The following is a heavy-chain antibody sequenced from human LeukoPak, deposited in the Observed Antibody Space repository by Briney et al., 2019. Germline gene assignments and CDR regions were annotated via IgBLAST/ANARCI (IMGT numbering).Heavy chain of an antibody. Sequence: GASVKVSCKASGGTFSSYAISWVRQAPGQGLEWTGGIIPIFGTANYAQKFQGRVTITTDESTSTAYMELSSLRSEDTAVYYCAMPSIAAAGYFDYWGQGTLVTVSS. CDR3: AMPSIAAAGYFDY. CDR2: IIPIFGTA. CDR1: GGTFSSYA. D-gene: IGHD6-13*01. V-gene: IGHV1-69*05. J-gene: IGHJ4*02.